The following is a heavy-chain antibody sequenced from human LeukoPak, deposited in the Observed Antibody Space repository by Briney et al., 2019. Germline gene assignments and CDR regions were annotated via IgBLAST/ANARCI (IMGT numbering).Heavy chain of an antibody. CDR1: GFTFSSYA. V-gene: IGHV3-30-3*01. J-gene: IGHJ3*02. CDR3: ARPVLTYSSGWYMGAFDI. Sequence: PGGSLRLSCAASGFTFSSYAMHWVRQAPGKGLEWVAVISYDGSNKYYADSVKGRFTISRDNSKNTLYLQMNSLRAEDTAVYYCARPVLTYSSGWYMGAFDIWGQGTMVTVSS. D-gene: IGHD6-19*01. CDR2: ISYDGSNK.